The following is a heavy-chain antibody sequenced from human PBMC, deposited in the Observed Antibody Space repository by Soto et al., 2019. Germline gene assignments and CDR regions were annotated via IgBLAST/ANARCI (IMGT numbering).Heavy chain of an antibody. J-gene: IGHJ4*02. CDR1: GFTFSSYA. V-gene: IGHV3-23*01. CDR2: ISGSGGST. D-gene: IGHD3-16*01. Sequence: EVQMLESGGGLVQPGGSLRLSCAASGFTFSSYAMSWVRQAPGKGLEWVSAISGSGGSTYYADSVKGPFTITRDNSKNTLYLQMNRLRAEDTAVYYCEKGGSYYGYSRGDLDHWGQGTLVTVSS. CDR3: EKGGSYYGYSRGDLDH.